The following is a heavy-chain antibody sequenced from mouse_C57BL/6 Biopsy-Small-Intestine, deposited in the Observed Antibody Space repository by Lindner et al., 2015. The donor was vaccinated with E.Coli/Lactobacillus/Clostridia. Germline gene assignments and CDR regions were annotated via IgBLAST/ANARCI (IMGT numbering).Heavy chain of an antibody. CDR3: ARRPLITTVVVTRYFDV. D-gene: IGHD1-1*01. CDR1: GYAFSSSW. CDR2: IYPGDGDT. V-gene: IGHV1-82*01. J-gene: IGHJ1*03. Sequence: VQLQESGPELVKPGASVKISCKASGYAFSSSWMNWVKQRPGKGLEWIGRIYPGDGDTNYNGKFKGKATLTADKSSSTAYVQLSSLTSEDSAVYFCARRPLITTVVVTRYFDVWGTGTTVTVSS.